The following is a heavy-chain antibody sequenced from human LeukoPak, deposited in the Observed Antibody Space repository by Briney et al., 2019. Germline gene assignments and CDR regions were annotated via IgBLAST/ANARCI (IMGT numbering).Heavy chain of an antibody. J-gene: IGHJ4*02. V-gene: IGHV3-23*01. D-gene: IGHD6-13*01. CDR2: ISGSGGST. Sequence: GGSLRLSCAASGFTFSSYAMSWVRQAPGKGLEWVSAISGSGGSTYYADSVKGRFTISRDNSENTLYLQMNSLRAEDTAVYYCAKWGILYSSSWYEDWGQGTLVTVSS. CDR3: AKWGILYSSSWYED. CDR1: GFTFSSYA.